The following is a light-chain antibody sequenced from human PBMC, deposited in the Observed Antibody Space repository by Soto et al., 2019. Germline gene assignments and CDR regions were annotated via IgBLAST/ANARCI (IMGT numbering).Light chain of an antibody. J-gene: IGKJ5*01. CDR1: QSVRSN. Sequence: EIVLTQSPGTLSLSPGESATLSCRASQSVRSNLAWYQQKPGQAPRLLIYGASTRATGIPARFSGSGSGTEYTLTISSLQSEDFLVYYCQQYSNWPAITFGQGTRLEIK. V-gene: IGKV3D-15*01. CDR2: GAS. CDR3: QQYSNWPAIT.